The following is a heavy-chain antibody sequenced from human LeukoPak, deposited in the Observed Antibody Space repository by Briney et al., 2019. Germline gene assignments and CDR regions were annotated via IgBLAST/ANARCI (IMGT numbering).Heavy chain of an antibody. V-gene: IGHV1-8*01. CDR1: GYTFTSYD. D-gene: IGHD6-19*01. CDR2: MNPNSGNT. Sequence: GGSVKVSCKASGYTFTSYDINWVRQATGQGLEWMGWMNPNSGNTGYAQKFQGRVTMTRNTSISTAYMELSSLRSEDTAVYYCARAGSGWYFSGMDVWGQGTTVTVSS. CDR3: ARAGSGWYFSGMDV. J-gene: IGHJ6*02.